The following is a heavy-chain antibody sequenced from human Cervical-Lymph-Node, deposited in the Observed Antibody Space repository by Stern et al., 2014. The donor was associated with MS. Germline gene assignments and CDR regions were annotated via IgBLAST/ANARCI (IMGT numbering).Heavy chain of an antibody. V-gene: IGHV3-30*18. Sequence: VQLLESGGGVVQPGRSLRLSCAASGFNFSTYGKHWVRQAPGKGVEWVAIMSNDGSKKYYAASVKGRFTISRDNPKNTLYLQMNTLRPEDTAVYYCAKICSSTTSNGVDYWGQGTLVIVSS. CDR3: AKICSSTTSNGVDY. CDR2: MSNDGSKK. J-gene: IGHJ4*02. CDR1: GFNFSTYG. D-gene: IGHD2-2*01.